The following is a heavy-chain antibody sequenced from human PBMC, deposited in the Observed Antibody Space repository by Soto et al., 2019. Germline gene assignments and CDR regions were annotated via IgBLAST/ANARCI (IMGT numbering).Heavy chain of an antibody. J-gene: IGHJ5*02. CDR2: INHSGST. V-gene: IGHV4-34*01. D-gene: IGHD3-3*01. CDR1: GGAFSGYY. Sequence: ETLFLTCAVYGGAFSGYYCIFIRHPAFKGLEWIVEINHSGSTNYNPSLKSRVTISVDTSKNQFSLKLSSVTAADTAVYYCARGIAIFGVVIVLNTVTYNWFDPWGQGTLVTVSS. CDR3: ARGIAIFGVVIVLNTVTYNWFDP.